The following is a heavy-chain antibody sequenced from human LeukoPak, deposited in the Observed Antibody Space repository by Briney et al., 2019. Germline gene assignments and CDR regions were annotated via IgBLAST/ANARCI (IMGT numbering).Heavy chain of an antibody. D-gene: IGHD6-13*01. Sequence: ASVKVSCKASGYTFTSHGISWVRQAPGQGLEWMGWISAYNGNTNYAQKLQGRVTMTTDTSTSTAYMELRSLRSDDTAVYYCARDVEQQLVRAVDYWGQGTLVTVSS. CDR3: ARDVEQQLVRAVDY. CDR2: ISAYNGNT. CDR1: GYTFTSHG. V-gene: IGHV1-18*01. J-gene: IGHJ4*02.